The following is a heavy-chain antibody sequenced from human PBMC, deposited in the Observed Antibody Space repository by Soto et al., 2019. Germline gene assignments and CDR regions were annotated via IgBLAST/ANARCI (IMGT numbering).Heavy chain of an antibody. CDR3: ARDGVIAVSSDAFDI. D-gene: IGHD6-19*01. Sequence: QVQLVQSGAEVKKPGASVKVSCKASGYTFTGYYMHWVRQAPGQGLEWMGWINPNSGGTNYAQKFQGWVTMTRDTSISTAYMELSRLRSDDTAVYYCARDGVIAVSSDAFDIWGQGTMVTVSS. V-gene: IGHV1-2*04. J-gene: IGHJ3*02. CDR2: INPNSGGT. CDR1: GYTFTGYY.